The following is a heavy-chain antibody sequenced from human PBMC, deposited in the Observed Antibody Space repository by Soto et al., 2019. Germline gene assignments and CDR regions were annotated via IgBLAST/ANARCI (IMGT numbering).Heavy chain of an antibody. Sequence: GASVKVSCKXSGFTFTSSAVQWVRQARGQRLEWIGWIVVGSGNTNYAQKFQERVTITRDMSTSTAYMELSSLRSEDTAVYYCAADKAHDSSGYYFGYYYYGMDVWGQGTTVTVSS. CDR3: AADKAHDSSGYYFGYYYYGMDV. V-gene: IGHV1-58*01. D-gene: IGHD3-22*01. J-gene: IGHJ6*02. CDR1: GFTFTSSA. CDR2: IVVGSGNT.